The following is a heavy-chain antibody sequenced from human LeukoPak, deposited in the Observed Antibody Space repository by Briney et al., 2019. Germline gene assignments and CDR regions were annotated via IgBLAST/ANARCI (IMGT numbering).Heavy chain of an antibody. J-gene: IGHJ4*02. CDR3: ARSQWELLDY. V-gene: IGHV4-39*07. Sequence: SETLSLTCTVSGGSISSSSYYWGWIRQPPGKGLEWIGSIYYSGSTYYNPSLKSRVTISVDTSKNQFSLKLSSVTAADTAVYYCARSQWELLDYWGQGTLVTVSS. D-gene: IGHD1-26*01. CDR2: IYYSGST. CDR1: GGSISSSSYY.